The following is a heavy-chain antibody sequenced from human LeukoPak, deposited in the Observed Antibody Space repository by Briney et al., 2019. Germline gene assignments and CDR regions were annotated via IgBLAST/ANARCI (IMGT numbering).Heavy chain of an antibody. V-gene: IGHV1-2*02. D-gene: IGHD5-24*01. CDR2: INPNSGGT. CDR1: GYTFTGYY. CDR3: ARTPRDGYNRFDY. Sequence: ASVKVSCKASGYTFTGYYMHWVRQAPGQGLEWMGWINPNSGGTNYAQKFQGRVTMTTDTSTSTAYMELSRLRSDDTAVYYCARTPRDGYNRFDYWGQGTLVTVSS. J-gene: IGHJ4*02.